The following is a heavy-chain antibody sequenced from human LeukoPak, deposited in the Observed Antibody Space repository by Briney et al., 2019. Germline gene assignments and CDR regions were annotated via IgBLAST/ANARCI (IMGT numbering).Heavy chain of an antibody. Sequence: GGSLRLSCAASGFTFSSYAMNWVRQAPGKGLEWVSLISGSGGNTYYADSVEGRFTISRDNSKNTLYLQMNSLRAEDTALYSCFGGSGYNSDYWGQGTLVTVSP. V-gene: IGHV3-23*01. CDR1: GFTFSSYA. J-gene: IGHJ4*02. D-gene: IGHD3-22*01. CDR3: FGGSGYNSDY. CDR2: ISGSGGNT.